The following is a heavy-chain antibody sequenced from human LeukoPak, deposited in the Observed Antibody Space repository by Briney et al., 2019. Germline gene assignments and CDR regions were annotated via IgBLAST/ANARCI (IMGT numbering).Heavy chain of an antibody. D-gene: IGHD3-3*01. CDR1: GGSISSGGYY. Sequence: SETLSPTCTVSGGSISSGGYYWSWIRQPPGKGLEWIGYIYHSGSTYYNPSLKSRVTISVDRSKNQFSLELSSVTAADTAVYYCARDGGYYDFNWFDPWGQGTLVTVSS. CDR3: ARDGGYYDFNWFDP. J-gene: IGHJ5*02. V-gene: IGHV4-30-2*01. CDR2: IYHSGST.